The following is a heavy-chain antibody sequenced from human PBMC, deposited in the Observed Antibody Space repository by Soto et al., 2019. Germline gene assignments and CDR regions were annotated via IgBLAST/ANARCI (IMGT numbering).Heavy chain of an antibody. Sequence: EVQLVESGGGLVQPGGSLRLSCAASGFTFSSYWMHWVRQAPGKGLVWVSRINSDGSSTSYADSVKGRFTISRDNAKNTLYLQMNSLRAEDTVVYYCARVSYYDYVWGSYRYYYGMDVWGQGTTVTVSS. J-gene: IGHJ6*02. CDR2: INSDGSST. CDR1: GFTFSSYW. V-gene: IGHV3-74*01. CDR3: ARVSYYDYVWGSYRYYYGMDV. D-gene: IGHD3-16*02.